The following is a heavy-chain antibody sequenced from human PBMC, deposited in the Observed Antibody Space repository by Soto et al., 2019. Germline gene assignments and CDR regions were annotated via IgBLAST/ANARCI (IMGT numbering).Heavy chain of an antibody. CDR3: AKLTNRGSYFAY. Sequence: LRLSCAASGFTFSSYAMSWVRQAPGKGLEWVSAISGSGGSTYYADSVKGRFTISRDNSKNTLYLQMNSLRAEDTAVYYCAKLTNRGSYFAYWGQGTLVTVSS. CDR2: ISGSGGST. J-gene: IGHJ4*02. D-gene: IGHD1-26*01. CDR1: GFTFSSYA. V-gene: IGHV3-23*01.